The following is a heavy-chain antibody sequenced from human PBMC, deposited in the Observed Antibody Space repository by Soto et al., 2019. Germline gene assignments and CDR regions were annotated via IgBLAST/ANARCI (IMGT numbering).Heavy chain of an antibody. D-gene: IGHD6-13*01. CDR3: AHSKDYSSRWYTLDFDY. CDR2: IYWDDDK. CDR1: GGSISGYYW. Sequence: TLSLTCTVSGGSISGYYWSWIRQPPEKALEWLALIYWDDDKRYSPSLKSRLTITKDTSKNQVVLTMTNVDPVDTATYYCAHSKDYSSRWYTLDFDYWGQGTLVTVSS. V-gene: IGHV2-5*08. J-gene: IGHJ4*02.